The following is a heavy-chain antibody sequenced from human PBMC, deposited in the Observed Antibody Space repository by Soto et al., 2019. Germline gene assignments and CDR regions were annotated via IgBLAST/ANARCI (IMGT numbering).Heavy chain of an antibody. CDR3: ARVVGQRYFDWLLYYYGMDV. V-gene: IGHV3-33*01. J-gene: IGHJ6*02. Sequence: GGSLRLSCAASGFTFSSYGMHWVRQAPGKGLEWVAVIWYDGSNKYYADSVKGRFTISRDNSKNTLYLQMNSLRAEDTAVYYCARVVGQRYFDWLLYYYGMDVWGQGTTVT. D-gene: IGHD3-9*01. CDR2: IWYDGSNK. CDR1: GFTFSSYG.